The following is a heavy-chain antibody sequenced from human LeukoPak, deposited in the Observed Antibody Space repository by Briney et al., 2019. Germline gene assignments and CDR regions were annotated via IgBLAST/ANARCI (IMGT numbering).Heavy chain of an antibody. CDR2: ISYDGSNK. CDR1: GFTFSSYA. Sequence: AGGPLRLSCAASGFTFSSYAMHWVRQAPGKGLEWVAVISYDGSNKYYADSVKGRFTISRDNSKNTLYLQMNSLRAEDTAVYYCARDLMDTAMGPDNYWGQGTLVTVSS. D-gene: IGHD5-18*01. J-gene: IGHJ4*02. CDR3: ARDLMDTAMGPDNY. V-gene: IGHV3-30-3*01.